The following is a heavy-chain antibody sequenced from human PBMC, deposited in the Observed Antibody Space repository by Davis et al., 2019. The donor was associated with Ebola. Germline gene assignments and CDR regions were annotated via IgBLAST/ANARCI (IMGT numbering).Heavy chain of an antibody. J-gene: IGHJ4*02. D-gene: IGHD1-1*01. CDR2: IHPNSGDT. CDR1: GYTFTGYY. V-gene: IGHV1-2*02. CDR3: AREGHQLESGSYGY. Sequence: ASVKFSCKASGYTFTGYYMHWVRQAPGQGLEWMGWIHPNSGDTGYPQKFQGRVTMTRDTSINTAYMEVTRLTSDDTAIYYCAREGHQLESGSYGYWGQGTLVTVSS.